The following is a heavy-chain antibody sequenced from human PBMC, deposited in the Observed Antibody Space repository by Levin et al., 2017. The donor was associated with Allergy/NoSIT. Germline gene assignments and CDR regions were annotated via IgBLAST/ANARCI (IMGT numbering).Heavy chain of an antibody. CDR3: AKDRGSSYYYYGMDV. V-gene: IGHV3-9*01. Sequence: GGSLRLSCAASGFTFDDYAMHWVRQAPGKGLEWVSGISWNSGSIGYADSVKGRFTISRDNAKNSLYLQMNSLRAEDTALYYCAKDRGSSYYYYGMDVWGQGTTVTVSS. D-gene: IGHD6-13*01. CDR1: GFTFDDYA. J-gene: IGHJ6*02. CDR2: ISWNSGSI.